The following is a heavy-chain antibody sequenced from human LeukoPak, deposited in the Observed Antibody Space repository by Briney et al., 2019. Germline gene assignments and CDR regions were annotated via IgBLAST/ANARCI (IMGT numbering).Heavy chain of an antibody. CDR3: ARGGRDCSSTSRYVLN. V-gene: IGHV3-30-3*01. CDR1: GFTFSNYP. CDR2: ISYDGSET. J-gene: IGHJ4*02. D-gene: IGHD2-2*01. Sequence: GGSLRLSCAASGFTFSNYPMHWVRQAPGKGLQWVALISYDGSETYYADSVKGRFTISRDNSKNTLYLQMNSLRAEDPAMYYCARGGRDCSSTSRYVLNWGQGTLVTVSS.